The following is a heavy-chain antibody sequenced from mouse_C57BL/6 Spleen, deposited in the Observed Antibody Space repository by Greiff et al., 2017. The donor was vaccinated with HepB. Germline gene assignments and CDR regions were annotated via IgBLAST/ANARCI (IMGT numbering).Heavy chain of an antibody. CDR2: ISYDGSN. J-gene: IGHJ1*03. CDR3: ATSIYYYGSSSYWYFDV. CDR1: GYSITSGYY. Sequence: EVKLQESGPGLVKPSQSLSLTCSVTGYSITSGYYWNWIRQFPGNKLEWMGYISYDGSNNYNPSLKNRISITRDTSKNQFFLKLNSVTTEDTATYYCATSIYYYGSSSYWYFDVWGTGTTVTVSS. D-gene: IGHD1-1*01. V-gene: IGHV3-6*01.